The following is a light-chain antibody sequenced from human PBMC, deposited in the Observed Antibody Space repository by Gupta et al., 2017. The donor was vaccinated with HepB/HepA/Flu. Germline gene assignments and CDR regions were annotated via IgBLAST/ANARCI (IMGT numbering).Light chain of an antibody. CDR1: QRRLHSNGYNY. Sequence: DVVVTQSPLSLPVTPGAPVSISCSSSQRRLHSNGYNYVDWYVQRPGQSPQVLMYLGSIRASGVPDRFSGSVLGTDFTLKISRGEAEDVGVYYCMQVLHSPFTFGPGTKVDIK. CDR3: MQVLHSPFT. CDR2: LGS. J-gene: IGKJ3*01. V-gene: IGKV2-28*01.